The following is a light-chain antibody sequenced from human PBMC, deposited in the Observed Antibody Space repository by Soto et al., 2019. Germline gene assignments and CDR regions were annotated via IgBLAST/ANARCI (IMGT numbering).Light chain of an antibody. CDR3: QQYNSYSQT. Sequence: DIQMTQSPSSLSASVGDRVTITCRASQSISSYLNWYQNKPGKAPKLLIYDASSLESGVPSRFSGSGSGTEFTLTISSLQPDDFATYYCQQYNSYSQTFGQGTKVDIK. CDR2: DAS. V-gene: IGKV1-5*01. J-gene: IGKJ1*01. CDR1: QSISSY.